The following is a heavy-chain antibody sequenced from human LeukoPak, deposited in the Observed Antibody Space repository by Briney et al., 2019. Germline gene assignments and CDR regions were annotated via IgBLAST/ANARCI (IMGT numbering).Heavy chain of an antibody. J-gene: IGHJ4*02. Sequence: NPSQTLSLTCTVSGGSISNYYWTWIRQPPGKGLEWIGSISYSGNTNYNPSLKSRVTISLDTSKNQFSLKLISVTAADTAVYYCARGVGSGYTDYWGQGALVTVSS. D-gene: IGHD3-22*01. V-gene: IGHV4-59*01. CDR3: ARGVGSGYTDY. CDR2: ISYSGNT. CDR1: GGSISNYY.